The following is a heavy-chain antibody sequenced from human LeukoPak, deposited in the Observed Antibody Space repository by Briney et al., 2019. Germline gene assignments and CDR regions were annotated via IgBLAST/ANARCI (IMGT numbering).Heavy chain of an antibody. Sequence: ASVKVSCKASGYTFTSYAMNWVRQAPGQGPEWMGWINTNTGNPTYAQGFTGRFVFSLDTSVSTAYLQISSLKAEDTAVYSCARDPVDTAMGAGGWFDPWGQGTLVTVSS. CDR3: ARDPVDTAMGAGGWFDP. CDR2: INTNTGNP. D-gene: IGHD5-18*01. J-gene: IGHJ5*02. CDR1: GYTFTSYA. V-gene: IGHV7-4-1*02.